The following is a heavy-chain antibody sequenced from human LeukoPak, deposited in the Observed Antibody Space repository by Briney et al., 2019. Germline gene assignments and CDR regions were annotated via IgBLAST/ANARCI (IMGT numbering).Heavy chain of an antibody. J-gene: IGHJ4*02. V-gene: IGHV3-20*04. CDR3: ARAQTYGDSRLLLDY. D-gene: IGHD2-21*02. CDR1: GFTFDDYG. CDR2: INWNGGST. Sequence: GGSLRLSCAASGFTFDDYGMSWVRQAPGKGLEWVSGINWNGGSTGYADSVKGRFTISRDNAKNSLYLQMNSLRAEDTALYYCARAQTYGDSRLLLDYWGQGTLVTVSS.